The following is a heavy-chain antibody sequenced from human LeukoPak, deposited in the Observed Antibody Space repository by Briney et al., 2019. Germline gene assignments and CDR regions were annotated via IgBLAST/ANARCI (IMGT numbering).Heavy chain of an antibody. D-gene: IGHD2-2*01. CDR3: AKLDADIVVVPAASDP. CDR2: ISGSGGST. V-gene: IGHV3-23*01. CDR1: GFTFSSYA. Sequence: GGSLRLSCAASGFTFSSYAMSWVRQAPGKGLEWVSAISGSGGSTYYADSVKGRFTISRDNSKNTLYLQMNSLRAEDTAVYYCAKLDADIVVVPAASDPWGQGTLVTISS. J-gene: IGHJ5*02.